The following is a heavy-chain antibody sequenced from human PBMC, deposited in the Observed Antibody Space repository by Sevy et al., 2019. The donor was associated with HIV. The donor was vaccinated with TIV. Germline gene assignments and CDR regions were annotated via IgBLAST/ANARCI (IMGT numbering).Heavy chain of an antibody. CDR3: AKDLEQQLGPDY. J-gene: IGHJ4*02. Sequence: GESLKISCAASGSTFSSYDMSWVRQAPGKGLEWVSGISPTGGTTHYAESVKGRFIISRDNSKKTLFLQMNSLRAEDTALYYCAKDLEQQLGPDYWGQGTQVTVSS. D-gene: IGHD6-13*01. CDR2: ISPTGGTT. V-gene: IGHV3-23*01. CDR1: GSTFSSYD.